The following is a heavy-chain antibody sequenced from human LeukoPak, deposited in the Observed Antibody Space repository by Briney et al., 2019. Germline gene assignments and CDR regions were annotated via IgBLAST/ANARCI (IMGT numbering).Heavy chain of an antibody. J-gene: IGHJ3*02. CDR1: GGSISSYY. Sequence: SETLSLTCTVSGGSISSYYWTWIRQPPGKGLEWIGYAYYTGSTNYNPSLKSRVTISVDTSKNQFSPKLSSVTAADTAVYYCARTFYYESSDYYYYAFDIWGQGTMVTVSS. CDR3: ARTFYYESSDYYYYAFDI. CDR2: AYYTGST. V-gene: IGHV4-59*01. D-gene: IGHD3-22*01.